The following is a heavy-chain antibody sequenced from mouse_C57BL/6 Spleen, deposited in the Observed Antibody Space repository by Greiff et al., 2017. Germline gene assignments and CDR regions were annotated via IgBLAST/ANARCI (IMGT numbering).Heavy chain of an antibody. D-gene: IGHD1-1*01. CDR2: IDPETGGT. Sequence: QVQLQQSGAELVRPGASVTLSCKASGYTFTDYEMHWVKQTPVHGLEWIGAIDPETGGTAYNQKFKGKAILTADKSSSTAYMELRSLTSEDSAVYYCTGGATVRFAYWGQGTLVTVSA. V-gene: IGHV1-15*01. J-gene: IGHJ3*01. CDR3: TGGATVRFAY. CDR1: GYTFTDYE.